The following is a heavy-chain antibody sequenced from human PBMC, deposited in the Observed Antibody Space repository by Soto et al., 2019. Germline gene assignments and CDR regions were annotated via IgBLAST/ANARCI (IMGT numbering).Heavy chain of an antibody. Sequence: QGQLVQSGAEVMKPGASVKVSCQASGYIFNNYGLSWVRQVPGQGLEWVGGIGPDIGKTDYAQKFRDRVTMTADTTTHTAYMELRSVTSDDSAFYDCARCYCSVGSGFTCWHFDLWGRGTLVTVSS. D-gene: IGHD6-19*01. CDR1: GYIFNNYG. J-gene: IGHJ2*01. CDR3: ARCYCSVGSGFTCWHFDL. V-gene: IGHV1-18*01. CDR2: IGPDIGKT.